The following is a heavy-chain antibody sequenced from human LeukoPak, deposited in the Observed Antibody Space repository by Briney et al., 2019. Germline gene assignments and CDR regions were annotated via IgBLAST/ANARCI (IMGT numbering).Heavy chain of an antibody. CDR1: GFTFSSYA. J-gene: IGHJ4*02. CDR2: ISYDGSNK. Sequence: PGGSLRLSCAASGFTFSSYAMHWVRQAPGKGLEWVAVISYDGSNKYYADSVKGRFTISRDNSKNTLYLQMNSLRAEDTAVYYCASGLPFDYWGQGTRVTVSS. V-gene: IGHV3-30*04. CDR3: ASGLPFDY. D-gene: IGHD5-18*01.